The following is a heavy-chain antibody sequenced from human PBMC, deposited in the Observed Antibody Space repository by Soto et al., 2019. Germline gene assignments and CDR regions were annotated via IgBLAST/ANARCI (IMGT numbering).Heavy chain of an antibody. V-gene: IGHV1-69*08. CDR3: ARDRITTRGDAFDL. CDR2: IIPIPDIT. D-gene: IGHD3-3*01. CDR1: GGTFSTDI. J-gene: IGHJ3*01. Sequence: QVQLVQSGAEVRKPGSSMKVSCKAPGGTFSTDIISWVRQAPGQGLEWMGRIIPIPDITNYAQKFQGRVTITADRSTSTAYMELTSLKSEDTAVYYCARDRITTRGDAFDLWGQGTMVTVSS.